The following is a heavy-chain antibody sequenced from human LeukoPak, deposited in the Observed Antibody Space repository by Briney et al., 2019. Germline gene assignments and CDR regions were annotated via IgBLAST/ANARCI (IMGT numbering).Heavy chain of an antibody. Sequence: SETLSLTCTVSGGSISSSSYYWCWIRQPPGKGLEWIGSIYYSGSTYYNPSLKSRVTISVDTSKNQFSLKLSSVTAADTAVYYCARFSYERRRDYWGQGTLVTVSS. D-gene: IGHD1-1*01. J-gene: IGHJ4*02. CDR2: IYYSGST. CDR3: ARFSYERRRDY. CDR1: GGSISSSSYY. V-gene: IGHV4-39*01.